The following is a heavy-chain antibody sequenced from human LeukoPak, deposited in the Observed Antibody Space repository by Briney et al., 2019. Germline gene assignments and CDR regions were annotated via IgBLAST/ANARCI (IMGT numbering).Heavy chain of an antibody. CDR2: IYYSGST. V-gene: IGHV4-59*01. CDR3: ARDLGYDFWSPGY. J-gene: IGHJ4*02. CDR1: SGSISSYY. Sequence: PSETLSLTCTVSSGSISSYYWSWIRQPPGKGLEWIGYIYYSGSTNYNPSLKSRVTISVDTSKNQFSLKLSSVTAADTAVYYCARDLGYDFWSPGYWGQGTLVTVSS. D-gene: IGHD3-3*01.